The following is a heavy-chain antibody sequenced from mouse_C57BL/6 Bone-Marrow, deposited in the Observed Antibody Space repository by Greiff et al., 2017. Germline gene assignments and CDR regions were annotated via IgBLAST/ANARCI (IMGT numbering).Heavy chain of an antibody. Sequence: VQLQESGAELVKPGASVKISCKASGYAFSSYWMNWVKQRPGKGLEWIGQIYPGDGDTNYNGKFKGKATLTADKSSSTAYMQLSSLTAEDSAVYFCARGHYYGSLPWGQGTTLTVSS. CDR1: GYAFSSYW. J-gene: IGHJ2*01. CDR2: IYPGDGDT. CDR3: ARGHYYGSLP. D-gene: IGHD1-1*01. V-gene: IGHV1-80*01.